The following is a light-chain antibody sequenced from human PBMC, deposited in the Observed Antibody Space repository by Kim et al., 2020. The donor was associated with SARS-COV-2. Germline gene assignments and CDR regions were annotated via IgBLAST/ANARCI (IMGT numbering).Light chain of an antibody. CDR1: SGHSSYI. CDR3: ETWDSNIWV. V-gene: IGLV4-60*03. J-gene: IGLJ3*02. Sequence: SVKLTCTLSSGHSSYIIAWHQQQPGKAPRYLMKLEGSGSYNKGSGVPDRFSGSSSGADRYLTTSNLQSEDEADYYCETWDSNIWVFGGGTQLTVL. CDR2: LEGSGSY.